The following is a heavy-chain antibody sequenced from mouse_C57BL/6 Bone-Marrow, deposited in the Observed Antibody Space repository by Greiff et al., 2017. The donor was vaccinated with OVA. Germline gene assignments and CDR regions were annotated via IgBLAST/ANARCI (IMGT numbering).Heavy chain of an antibody. J-gene: IGHJ4*01. V-gene: IGHV1-81*01. Sequence: VQLQQSGAELARPGASVKLSCKASGYTFTSYGISWVKQRTGQGLEWIGEIYPRSGNTSYNEKFKGKATLTADKSSSTAYMELRSLTSEDAAVDFCARGYYGSSDAMDYWGQGTSVTVSS. CDR1: GYTFTSYG. CDR3: ARGYYGSSDAMDY. D-gene: IGHD1-1*01. CDR2: IYPRSGNT.